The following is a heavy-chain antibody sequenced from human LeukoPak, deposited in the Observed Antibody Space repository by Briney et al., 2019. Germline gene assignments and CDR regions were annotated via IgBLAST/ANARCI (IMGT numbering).Heavy chain of an antibody. V-gene: IGHV1-2*06. CDR1: GYTFTGYY. J-gene: IGHJ4*02. Sequence: ASVKVSCKASGYTFTGYYMHWVRQAPGQGLEWMGRINPNSGGTNYAQKFQGRVTMTRDTSISTAYMELSRLRSDDTAVYYCARGSDYVASGFDYWGQGTLVTVSS. CDR2: INPNSGGT. CDR3: ARGSDYVASGFDY. D-gene: IGHD4-17*01.